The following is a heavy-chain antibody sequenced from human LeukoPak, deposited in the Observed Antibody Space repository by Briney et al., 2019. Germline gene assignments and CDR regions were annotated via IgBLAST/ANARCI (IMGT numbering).Heavy chain of an antibody. V-gene: IGHV3-23*01. Sequence: GGSLRLSCGASGFTFSSCGMSWVRQAPGKGLEWVSTISGSGGSTYYADSVKGRFTISRDNSQSTLYLQMNSLRAEDTAVYYCAKRYYDTSAYPDWGQGTLVTVSS. CDR3: AKRYYDTSAYPD. CDR1: GFTFSSCG. D-gene: IGHD3-22*01. J-gene: IGHJ4*02. CDR2: ISGSGGST.